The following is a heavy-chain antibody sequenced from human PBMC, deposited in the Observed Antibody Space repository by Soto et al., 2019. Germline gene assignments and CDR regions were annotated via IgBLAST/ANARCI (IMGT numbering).Heavy chain of an antibody. Sequence: SVKVSCKASGGTFSSYAISWVRQAPGQGLEWMGGIIPIFGTANYAQKFQGRVTITADGSTSTAYMELSSLRSEDTAVYYCARALGYSSNQNWFDPWGQGTLVTVSS. CDR1: GGTFSSYA. CDR2: IIPIFGTA. V-gene: IGHV1-69*13. CDR3: ARALGYSSNQNWFDP. D-gene: IGHD6-13*01. J-gene: IGHJ5*02.